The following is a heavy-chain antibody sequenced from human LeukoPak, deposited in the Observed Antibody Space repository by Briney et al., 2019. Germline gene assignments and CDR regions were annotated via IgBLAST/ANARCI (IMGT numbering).Heavy chain of an antibody. CDR3: ARDRDSSSWFPHFDY. CDR2: IWYDGSNK. Sequence: GGSQRLSCAASGFKFSDHYIDWVRQAPGKGLEWVAVIWYDGSNKYYADSVKGRFTISRDNSKNTLYLQMNSLRAEDTAVYYCARDRDSSSWFPHFDYWGQGTLVTVSS. CDR1: GFKFSDHY. V-gene: IGHV3-33*08. D-gene: IGHD6-13*01. J-gene: IGHJ4*02.